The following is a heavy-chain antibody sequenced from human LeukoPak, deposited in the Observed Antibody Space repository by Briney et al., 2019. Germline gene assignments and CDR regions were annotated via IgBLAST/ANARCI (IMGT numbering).Heavy chain of an antibody. J-gene: IGHJ4*02. Sequence: PGGSLRLSCAASGFTFSDYYMSWIRQAPGKGLEWVSYISSSGSTIYYADSVKGRFTISRDNAKNSLYLQMNSLRAEDTAVYYCASSSLTRYYDILTGGFDYWGQGTLVTVSS. V-gene: IGHV3-11*04. CDR3: ASSSLTRYYDILTGGFDY. D-gene: IGHD3-9*01. CDR1: GFTFSDYY. CDR2: ISSSGSTI.